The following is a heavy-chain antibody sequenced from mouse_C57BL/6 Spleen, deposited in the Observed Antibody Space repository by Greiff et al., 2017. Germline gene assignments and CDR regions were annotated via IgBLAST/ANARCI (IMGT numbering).Heavy chain of an antibody. CDR2: INPYNGGT. Sequence: VQLQQSGPVLVKPGASVKMSCKASGYTFTDYYMNWVKQSHGKSLEWIGVINPYNGGTSYNQKFKGKATLTVDKSSSTAYMELNSLTSEDSAVXYCARGNWDGFDYWGQGTTLTVSS. CDR1: GYTFTDYY. J-gene: IGHJ2*01. V-gene: IGHV1-19*01. CDR3: ARGNWDGFDY. D-gene: IGHD4-1*01.